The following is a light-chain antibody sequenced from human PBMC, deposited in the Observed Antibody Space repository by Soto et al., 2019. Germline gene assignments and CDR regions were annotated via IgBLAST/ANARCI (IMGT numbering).Light chain of an antibody. CDR2: KAS. Sequence: DIQMTQSPSTRSASVVDIVIINCLASQSISAWLAWYQQKPGKAPRLLIYKASTLEIGVPSRFSGSGSGTEFTLTISSLQPDDVAIYYCQQYNDYSWTFGQGTKVDIK. V-gene: IGKV1-5*03. CDR1: QSISAW. CDR3: QQYNDYSWT. J-gene: IGKJ1*01.